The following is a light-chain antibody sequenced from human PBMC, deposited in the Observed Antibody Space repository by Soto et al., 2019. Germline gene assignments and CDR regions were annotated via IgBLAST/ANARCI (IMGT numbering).Light chain of an antibody. V-gene: IGKV2-28*01. Sequence: DSGIAQSPLSLPVTPGEPAAISCRSSQSLLHKNGFNYLDWYLQKPGQSPQLLIFLGSNRASGVPDRFSGSGSGTAFTLKITRVEAEDVGVYYCMKGLQTPQTFGQGTKVDIK. CDR1: QSLLHKNGFNY. CDR3: MKGLQTPQT. J-gene: IGKJ1*01. CDR2: LGS.